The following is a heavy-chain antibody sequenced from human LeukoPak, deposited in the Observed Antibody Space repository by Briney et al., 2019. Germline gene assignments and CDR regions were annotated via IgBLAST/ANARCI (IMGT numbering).Heavy chain of an antibody. D-gene: IGHD1-7*01. Sequence: ASVKVSCKAFGYTFTSNYMHWVRQAPGQGPEWMGVISPSGGSTTYAQKFQGRVTLTRDMSTSTDYLELSSLRSEDTAVYYCARAPRYNWNYVPSGYWGQGTLVTVSS. V-gene: IGHV1-46*01. CDR3: ARAPRYNWNYVPSGY. CDR1: GYTFTSNY. J-gene: IGHJ4*02. CDR2: ISPSGGST.